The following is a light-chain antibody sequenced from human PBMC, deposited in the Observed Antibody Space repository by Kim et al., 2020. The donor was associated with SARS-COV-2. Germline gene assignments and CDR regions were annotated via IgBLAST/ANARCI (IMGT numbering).Light chain of an antibody. CDR1: KLGDKY. CDR3: QAWDSSTAV. V-gene: IGLV3-1*01. J-gene: IGLJ2*01. CDR2: QDR. Sequence: SYELTQPPSVSVSPGQTASITCSGDKLGDKYACWYQQKPGQSPLLVIYQDRKRPSGIPERFSGSNSGNTATLTISETQAMDEADYYCQAWDSSTAVFGGGTQLTVL.